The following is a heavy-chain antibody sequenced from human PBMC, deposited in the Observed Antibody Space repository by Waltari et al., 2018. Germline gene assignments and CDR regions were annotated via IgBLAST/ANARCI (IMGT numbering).Heavy chain of an antibody. V-gene: IGHV3-49*04. CDR3: TREGSCGGVICYYNLG. Sequence: EVQLVESGGGSTQQGRSLRLSGTTSGFTFRAYGVSWVRQAPGKGLEWVGFIRSKADGGTIQYAASVKGRFIISRDDSKSIAYLQMNSLKTEDTAVYYCTREGSCGGVICYYNLGWGQGTLVTVSA. J-gene: IGHJ4*02. CDR1: GFTFRAYG. CDR2: IRSKADGGTI. D-gene: IGHD2-15*01.